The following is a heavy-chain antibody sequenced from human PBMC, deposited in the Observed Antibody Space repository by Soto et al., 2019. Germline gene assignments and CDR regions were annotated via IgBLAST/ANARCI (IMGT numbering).Heavy chain of an antibody. V-gene: IGHV4-34*01. CDR2: INHSGST. CDR1: GGSFSGYY. D-gene: IGHD5-12*01. J-gene: IGHJ4*02. Sequence: QVQLQQWGAGLLKPSETLSLTCAVYGGSFSGYYWSWIRQPPGKGLEWIGEINHSGSTNYNPSLKSRATISADTSKNQFSLKLSSVTAADTAVYYCATLLATIGYFDYWGQGTLVTVSS. CDR3: ATLLATIGYFDY.